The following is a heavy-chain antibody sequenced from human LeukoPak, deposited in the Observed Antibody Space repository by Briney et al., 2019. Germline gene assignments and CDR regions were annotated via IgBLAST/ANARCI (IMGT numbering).Heavy chain of an antibody. CDR1: GFTFTNYA. V-gene: IGHV3-23*01. CDR3: AKAGWVYFDSTTFHWADY. Sequence: PGGSLRLSCAASGFTFTNYAMGWVRQTPGKGLEWVSSISGSGGTTYYAGSVKGRFTISRDNSKNTLYLQVTGLRVEDTALYYCAKAGWVYFDSTTFHWADYWGQGTLVTVSS. J-gene: IGHJ4*02. D-gene: IGHD2/OR15-2a*01. CDR2: ISGSGGTT.